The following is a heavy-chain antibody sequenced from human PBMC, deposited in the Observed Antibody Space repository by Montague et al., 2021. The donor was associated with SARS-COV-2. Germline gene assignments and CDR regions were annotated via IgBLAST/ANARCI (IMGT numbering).Heavy chain of an antibody. CDR1: GDSISGHY. V-gene: IGHV4-59*08. CDR3: AKPRGVEGATRFAFDT. CDR2: VSFSGSP. J-gene: IGHJ3*02. D-gene: IGHD2-15*01. Sequence: SETLSLTCAVSGDSISGHYWSWIRQPPGTGLEWIGYVSFSGSPNSNPSLKSRVTISAATSTKQFPLKLTSVTAADTAMYYCAKPRGVEGATRFAFDTWGQGTMVTVSS.